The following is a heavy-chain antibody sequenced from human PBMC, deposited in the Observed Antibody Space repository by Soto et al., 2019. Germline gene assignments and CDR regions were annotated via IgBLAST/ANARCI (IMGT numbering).Heavy chain of an antibody. D-gene: IGHD3-3*01. V-gene: IGHV5-51*01. J-gene: IGHJ6*02. CDR3: ARPSRGDFWSGYQPPKYYYYGMDV. Sequence: GESLKISCKGSGYSFTSYWIGWVRQMPGKGLEWMGIIYPIDSDTRYSPSFQGQATISVDKSISTAYLQWSSLKASDTAMYYCARPSRGDFWSGYQPPKYYYYGMDVWGQGTTVTVSS. CDR2: IYPIDSDT. CDR1: GYSFTSYW.